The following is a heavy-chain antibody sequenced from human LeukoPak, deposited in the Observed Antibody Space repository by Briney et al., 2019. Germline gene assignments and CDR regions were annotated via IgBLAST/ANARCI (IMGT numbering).Heavy chain of an antibody. D-gene: IGHD6-19*01. CDR3: VRSGWYSVDY. CDR2: INHSGTT. Sequence: SETLSLTCAVYGGSFSGYYWSWIRQPPGKGLEWIGEINHSGTTNYNPSLKSRVTISVDTSKNQFSLKLSSVTAADTAVYYCVRSGWYSVDYWGQGTLVTVSP. V-gene: IGHV4-34*01. J-gene: IGHJ4*02. CDR1: GGSFSGYY.